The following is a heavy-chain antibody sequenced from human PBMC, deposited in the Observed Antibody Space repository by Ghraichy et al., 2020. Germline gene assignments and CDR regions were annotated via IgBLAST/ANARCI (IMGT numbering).Heavy chain of an antibody. J-gene: IGHJ4*02. D-gene: IGHD3-10*01. Sequence: GSLRLSCIVSGGSISGYYWTWIRQPPGKGLEWIAYKYFSGSTNYNPSLKSRITISVDTSKNQFSLKLTSVTTADAAVYYCVRGRGGSGSYYDNWGQGSLVIVSS. V-gene: IGHV4-59*01. CDR2: KYFSGST. CDR1: GGSISGYY. CDR3: VRGRGGSGSYYDN.